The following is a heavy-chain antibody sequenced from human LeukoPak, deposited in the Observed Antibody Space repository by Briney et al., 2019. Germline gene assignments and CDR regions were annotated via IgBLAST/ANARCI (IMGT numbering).Heavy chain of an antibody. V-gene: IGHV1-2*02. D-gene: IGHD2-2*01. CDR2: INPNSGDT. J-gene: IGHJ5*02. CDR1: GYTFTGYY. CDR3: ARVQYQLLFEGNWFDP. Sequence: ASVKVSCKASGYTFTGYYIHWVRQAPGQGLEWMGWINPNSGDTHYAQKFQGSVTMTRDTSISTAHMDLNSLISDDTAVYYCARVQYQLLFEGNWFDPWGQGTLVTVSS.